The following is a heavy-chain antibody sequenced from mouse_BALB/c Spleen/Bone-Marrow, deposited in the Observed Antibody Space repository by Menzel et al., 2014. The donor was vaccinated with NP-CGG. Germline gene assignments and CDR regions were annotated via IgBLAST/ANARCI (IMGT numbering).Heavy chain of an antibody. V-gene: IGHV5-17*02. Sequence: EVHLVESGGGLVQPGGSRKLSCAASGFTFSSFGMHWVRQAPEKGLEWVAYISSGSSTIYYGDTVMGRFTISRDNPTNTQVLQMIILRAEDAATYYCVRSVSSYSYFDYLGQCTTVTVSS. CDR2: ISSGSSTI. CDR3: VRSVSSYSYFDY. J-gene: IGHJ2*01. CDR1: GFTFSSFG. D-gene: IGHD1-1*01.